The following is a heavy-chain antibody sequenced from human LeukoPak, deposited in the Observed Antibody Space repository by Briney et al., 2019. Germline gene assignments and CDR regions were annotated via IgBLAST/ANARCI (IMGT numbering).Heavy chain of an antibody. D-gene: IGHD3-10*01. CDR3: ARGSASSDAFDI. CDR1: GGSISSGDYY. Sequence: SETLSLTCTVSGGSISSGDYYWSWIRQPPGKGLEWIGYIYYSGSTYYNPSLKSRVTISVDTSKNQFSLKLSSVTAADTAVYFCARGSASSDAFDIWGQGTMVTVSS. J-gene: IGHJ3*02. V-gene: IGHV4-30-4*08. CDR2: IYYSGST.